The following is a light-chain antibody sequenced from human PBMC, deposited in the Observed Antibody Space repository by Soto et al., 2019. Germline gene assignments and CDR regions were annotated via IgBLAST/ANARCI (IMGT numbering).Light chain of an antibody. CDR2: GAS. J-gene: IGKJ1*01. V-gene: IGKV3-15*01. CDR3: QQYYNWT. CDR1: QSVGSN. Sequence: DILLTQSPANHSVSPGERATLSCRASQSVGSNLAWYQHKPGQAPRLLIYGASTRATGVPARFSGSGSGKEFTLTLCSLQSADFAVYYWQQYYNWTFVQGTKVELK.